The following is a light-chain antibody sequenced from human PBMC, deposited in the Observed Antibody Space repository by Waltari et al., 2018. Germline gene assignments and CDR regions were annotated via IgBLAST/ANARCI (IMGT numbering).Light chain of an antibody. CDR1: TSDIGAHF. J-gene: IGLJ2*01. Sequence: QSVLTQPPSVSAAPGQEVTISCSGSTSDIGAHFVSWYQQLPGTAPKLLIYDNDKPPSGISDRFSASKSGTSATLGITGLQTGDEADYYCGTWDVSLNLLFGGGTRVTVL. V-gene: IGLV1-51*01. CDR3: GTWDVSLNLL. CDR2: DND.